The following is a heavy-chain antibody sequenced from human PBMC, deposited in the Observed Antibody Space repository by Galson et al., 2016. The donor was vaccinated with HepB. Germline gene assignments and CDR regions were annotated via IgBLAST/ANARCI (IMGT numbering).Heavy chain of an antibody. V-gene: IGHV3-30*18. Sequence: SLRLSCAASGFTFSNYGMHWVRQAPGKGLEWVAVISYDGSHKFYTDSVRGRFPISRDNSKNTLYLQTNSLRAEDTAVYYCAKGDLSGDSIAYWGQGTLVTVSS. J-gene: IGHJ4*02. D-gene: IGHD2-21*02. CDR2: ISYDGSHK. CDR1: GFTFSNYG. CDR3: AKGDLSGDSIAY.